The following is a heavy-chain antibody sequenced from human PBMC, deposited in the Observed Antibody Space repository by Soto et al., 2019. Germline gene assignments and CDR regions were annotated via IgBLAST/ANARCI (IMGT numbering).Heavy chain of an antibody. J-gene: IGHJ4*02. D-gene: IGHD5-18*01. CDR2: ISGSGGST. V-gene: IGHV3-23*01. Sequence: VGSLRLSCAASGFTFSSYAMSWVRQAPGKGLEWVSAISGSGGSTYYADSVKGRFTISRDNSKNTLYLQMNSLRAEDTAVYYCAKAGGYSYARNRPFDYWGQGTLVTVSS. CDR1: GFTFSSYA. CDR3: AKAGGYSYARNRPFDY.